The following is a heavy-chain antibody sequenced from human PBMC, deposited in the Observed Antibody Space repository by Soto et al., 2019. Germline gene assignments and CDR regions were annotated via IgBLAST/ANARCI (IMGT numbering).Heavy chain of an antibody. D-gene: IGHD3-10*01. CDR3: ARGEGSGSYSGWFDP. V-gene: IGHV4-30-4*01. Sequence: QVQLQESGPGLVKPSQTLSLTCTVSGGSISSGDYYWSWIRQPPGKGLEWIGYIYYSGSTYYNPSLRSRVTISVDTSKNQFSLKLSSVTAADTAVYYCARGEGSGSYSGWFDPWGQGTLVTVSS. CDR1: GGSISSGDYY. CDR2: IYYSGST. J-gene: IGHJ5*02.